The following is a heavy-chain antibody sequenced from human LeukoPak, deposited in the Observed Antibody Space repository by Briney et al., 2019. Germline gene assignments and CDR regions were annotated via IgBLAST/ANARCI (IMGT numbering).Heavy chain of an antibody. J-gene: IGHJ4*02. V-gene: IGHV3-30*18. Sequence: GGSLRLSCAASGFTFSSYGIHWVRQAPGKGLEWVALISYDGSNKYYADSVKGRFTISRDNSKNTLYLQMNSLRAEDTAVYYCANENYYSSGSYPDYWGQGTLVTVSS. CDR1: GFTFSSYG. CDR3: ANENYYSSGSYPDY. CDR2: ISYDGSNK. D-gene: IGHD3-10*01.